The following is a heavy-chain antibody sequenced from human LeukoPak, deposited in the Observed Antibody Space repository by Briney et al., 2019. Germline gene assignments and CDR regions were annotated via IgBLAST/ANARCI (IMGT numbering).Heavy chain of an antibody. CDR1: GYTFTGYY. Sequence: GASVKVSCKASGYTFTGYYMHWVRQAPGQGLEWMGIINPSGGSTSYAQKFQGRVTMTRDTSTSTVYMELSSLRSEDTAVYYCARKRGRTGSSDYYYGMDVWGQGTTVTVSS. D-gene: IGHD1-26*01. J-gene: IGHJ6*02. V-gene: IGHV1-46*01. CDR3: ARKRGRTGSSDYYYGMDV. CDR2: INPSGGST.